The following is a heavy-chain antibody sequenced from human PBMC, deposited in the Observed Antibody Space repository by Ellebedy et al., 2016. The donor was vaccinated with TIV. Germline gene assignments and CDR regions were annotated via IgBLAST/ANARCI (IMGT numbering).Heavy chain of an antibody. CDR3: ARDQGVGWFDS. V-gene: IGHV3-53*01. CDR1: GFTVSSYY. Sequence: GGSLRLXXAASGFTVSSYYMSWVRQAPGTGLEWVSILYSGGTTDYADSVKGRFTISRDNSKNTLYLQINSLRAEDTAIYYCARDQGVGWFDSWGQGTLVTVSS. J-gene: IGHJ5*01. CDR2: LYSGGTT.